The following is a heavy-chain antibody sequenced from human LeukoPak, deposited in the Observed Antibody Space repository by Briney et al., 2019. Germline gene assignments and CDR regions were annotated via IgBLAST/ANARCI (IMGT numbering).Heavy chain of an antibody. Sequence: SETLSLTCAVYGGSFSGYYWSWIRQPPGKGLEWIGEINHSGSTNYNPSLKSRVTISVDTSKSQFSLKLSSVTAADTAVYYCARGPLPPWSGYYKYYFDYWGQGTLVTVSS. V-gene: IGHV4-34*01. D-gene: IGHD3-3*01. CDR2: INHSGST. J-gene: IGHJ4*02. CDR1: GGSFSGYY. CDR3: ARGPLPPWSGYYKYYFDY.